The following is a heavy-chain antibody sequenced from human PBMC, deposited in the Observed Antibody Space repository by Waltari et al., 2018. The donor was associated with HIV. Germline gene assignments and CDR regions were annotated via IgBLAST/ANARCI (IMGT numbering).Heavy chain of an antibody. CDR1: GLRFTDPC. CDR3: ARDSSRVLWFGESLPT. D-gene: IGHD3-10*01. V-gene: IGHV3-30*03. J-gene: IGHJ4*02. Sequence: QVQVVEYGGCVVQPGRSLRLSCAASGLRFTDPCLHWGRQTPGKGLEWVALMSADGSKRFYAESVRGRFVVSRDNSKKIFYLQMNSLRPDDTAVYFCARDSSRVLWFGESLPTWGQGTLVSVSP. CDR2: MSADGSKR.